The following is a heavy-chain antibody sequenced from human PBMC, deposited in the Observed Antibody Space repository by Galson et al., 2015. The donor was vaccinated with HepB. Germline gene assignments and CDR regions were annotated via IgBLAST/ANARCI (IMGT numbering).Heavy chain of an antibody. CDR2: ISAYNGNT. V-gene: IGHV1-18*01. CDR3: ARVHSGIFGVVAPDY. D-gene: IGHD3-3*01. J-gene: IGHJ4*02. CDR1: GYTFTSYG. Sequence: SVKVSCKASGYTFTSYGISWVRQAPGQGLEWMGWISAYNGNTNYAQKLQGRVTMTTDTSTSTAYMELRSLRSDDTAVYYCARVHSGIFGVVAPDYWGQGTLVTVSS.